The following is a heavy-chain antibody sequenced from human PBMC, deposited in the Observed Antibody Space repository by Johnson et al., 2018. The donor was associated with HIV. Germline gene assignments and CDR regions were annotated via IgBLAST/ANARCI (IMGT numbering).Heavy chain of an antibody. CDR2: IYSGGRT. CDR1: GFTFDDYG. Sequence: VQLVESGGGVVRPGGSLRLSCAASGFTFDDYGMSWVRQAPGKGLEWVSIIYSGGRTYYTRYVKGRFTISRDNSKKMLFLQINSLRVEDTAVYYCARGRVGAFDIWGQGTMVTVSS. J-gene: IGHJ3*02. D-gene: IGHD1-26*01. V-gene: IGHV3-66*02. CDR3: ARGRVGAFDI.